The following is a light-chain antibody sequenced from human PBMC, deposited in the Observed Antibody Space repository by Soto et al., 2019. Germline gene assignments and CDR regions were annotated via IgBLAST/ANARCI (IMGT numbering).Light chain of an antibody. Sequence: EVVLTQSPGIPSLSLGERANLSCRASQSVSSSYLAWYQQKPGQAPRLLIYGASSRATGIPDRFSGSGSGTDFTLTISRLEPEDFAVYYCQQYGSSPPYTFGQGTKVDIK. CDR1: QSVSSSY. J-gene: IGKJ2*01. CDR2: GAS. V-gene: IGKV3-20*01. CDR3: QQYGSSPPYT.